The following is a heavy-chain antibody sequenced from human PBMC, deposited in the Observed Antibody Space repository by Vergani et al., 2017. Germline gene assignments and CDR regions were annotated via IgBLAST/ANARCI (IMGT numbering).Heavy chain of an antibody. V-gene: IGHV4-59*01. CDR1: GGSISTFY. CDR3: ARVMYRDEASTGYRLEGMDI. J-gene: IGHJ6*02. CDR2: VFHSGST. Sequence: QVQLQESGPGLVKPSETLSLSCIISGGSISTFYWSWIRQPPGKGLEWIGYVFHSGSTNYSPSLKSRVTISVDTSKNQFSLKLRSVTAADTAVYFCARVMYRDEASTGYRLEGMDIWGQGTTVTISS. D-gene: IGHD3-9*01.